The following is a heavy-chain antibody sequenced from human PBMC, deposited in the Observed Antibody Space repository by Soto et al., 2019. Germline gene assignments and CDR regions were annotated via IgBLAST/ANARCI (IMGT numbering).Heavy chain of an antibody. J-gene: IGHJ4*02. CDR1: GFTFSSYS. CDR2: ISSSSSYI. D-gene: IGHD4-17*01. V-gene: IGHV3-21*01. Sequence: GGSLRLSCAASGFTFSSYSMNWVHQAPGKGLEWVSSISSSSSYIYYADSVKGRFTIPRDNAKNSLYLQMNSLRAEGTAVYYCARDPSGFGVNYGDFAGGPFDYWGQGTLVTVSS. CDR3: ARDPSGFGVNYGDFAGGPFDY.